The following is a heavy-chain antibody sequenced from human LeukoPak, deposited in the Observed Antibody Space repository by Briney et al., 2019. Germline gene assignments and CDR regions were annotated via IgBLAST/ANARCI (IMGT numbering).Heavy chain of an antibody. CDR1: GGSISNGAYY. V-gene: IGHV4-31*03. D-gene: IGHD3-22*01. CDR2: IYYTGSP. CDR3: ARSPYHYDSTGYSSWFDP. J-gene: IGHJ5*02. Sequence: SETLSLTCTVSGGSISNGAYYWSWIRQYPGKGLEWIGYIYYTGSPYYNPSLKSRVTISIDTSKNQFSLRLSSVTAADTAVYYCARSPYHYDSTGYSSWFDPWGQGTLVTVSS.